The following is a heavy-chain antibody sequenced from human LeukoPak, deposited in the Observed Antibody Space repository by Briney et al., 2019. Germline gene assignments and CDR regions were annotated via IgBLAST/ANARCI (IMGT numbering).Heavy chain of an antibody. CDR3: ARSGNSHYYYYMDV. D-gene: IGHD4-23*01. CDR2: ISAYNGNT. Sequence: ASVKVSCKASGYTVTSYGISWVRQAPVQGLEWMGWISAYNGNTNDAQKLQGRVTMTTDTSTSTAYMELRSLRSDDTAVYYCARSGNSHYYYYMDVWGKGTTVTVSS. J-gene: IGHJ6*03. CDR1: GYTVTSYG. V-gene: IGHV1-18*01.